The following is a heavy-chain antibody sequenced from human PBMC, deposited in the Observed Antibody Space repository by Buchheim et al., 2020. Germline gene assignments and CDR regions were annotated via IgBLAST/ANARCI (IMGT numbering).Heavy chain of an antibody. V-gene: IGHV3-30*04. Sequence: QVQLVETGGGVVQPGRSLRLSCAASGFTFSTYAMHWVRQAPGKGLEWVAVISYDGSNKYYADSVKGRFTISRDNSKNTLYLEMNSLRGEDTAVYYRARDKGDNSYLDYWGQGAL. D-gene: IGHD3-16*01. CDR3: ARDKGDNSYLDY. CDR1: GFTFSTYA. J-gene: IGHJ4*02. CDR2: ISYDGSNK.